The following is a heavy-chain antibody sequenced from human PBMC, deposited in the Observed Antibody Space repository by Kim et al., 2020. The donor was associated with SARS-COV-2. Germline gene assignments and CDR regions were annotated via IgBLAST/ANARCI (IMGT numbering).Heavy chain of an antibody. CDR3: ATIEGIQLP. D-gene: IGHD5-18*01. CDR1: GFTFSSYG. Sequence: GGSLRLSCAASGFTFSSYGMHWVRQAPGKGLEWVAVISYDGSNKYYADSVKGRFTISRDNSKNTLYLQMNSLRAEDTAVYYCATIEGIQLPWGQGTLVTVSS. J-gene: IGHJ4*02. V-gene: IGHV3-30*03. CDR2: ISYDGSNK.